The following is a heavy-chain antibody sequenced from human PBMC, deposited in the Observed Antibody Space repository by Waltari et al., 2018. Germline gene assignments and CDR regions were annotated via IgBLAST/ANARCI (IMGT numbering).Heavy chain of an antibody. J-gene: IGHJ5*02. CDR1: GGAFSTYA. D-gene: IGHD1-7*01. V-gene: IGHV1-69*01. Sequence: QVQLVQSGAEVKNPGSTLKVSCQPSGGAFSTYAISWVRQAPGQGLEWMGIIPISGTADYSQKFQGRITITADESTSTAYMELSGLKSDDTAVYYCATFGGNSNWFDPWGQGTLVTVSS. CDR2: IIPISGTA. CDR3: ATFGGNSNWFDP.